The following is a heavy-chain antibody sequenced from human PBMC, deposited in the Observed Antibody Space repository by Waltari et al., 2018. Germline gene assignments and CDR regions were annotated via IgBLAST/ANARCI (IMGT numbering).Heavy chain of an antibody. J-gene: IGHJ4*02. D-gene: IGHD3-10*01. V-gene: IGHV4-34*01. Sequence: QVQMRQWGAGLLEPSETLSLTCAVYGGSLSGYSWTWIRQTPGKGLEWIGEINHSGSTNYRSSLKSRVTISLDASNNQFSRKLSSVTAADTAIYYCARDGRGFNYGSGTYNYWGQGTLVTVSS. CDR2: INHSGST. CDR3: ARDGRGFNYGSGTYNY. CDR1: GGSLSGYS.